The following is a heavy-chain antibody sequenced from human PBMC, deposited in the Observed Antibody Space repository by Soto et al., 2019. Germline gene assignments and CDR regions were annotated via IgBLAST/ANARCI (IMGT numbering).Heavy chain of an antibody. J-gene: IGHJ3*02. CDR1: GGNFSSYA. D-gene: IGHD2-2*01. V-gene: IGHV1-69*01. CDR3: AIGFDCSSTSCYAFDI. CDR2: IIPIFGTA. Sequence: QVQLAQSGAEVKKPGSSVKVSCKASGGNFSSYAISWVRQAPGQWLEWMGGIIPIFGTANYAQKFQGRVTITADESTSTAYMELSSLRSEDTAMYYCAIGFDCSSTSCYAFDIWGQGTMVTVSS.